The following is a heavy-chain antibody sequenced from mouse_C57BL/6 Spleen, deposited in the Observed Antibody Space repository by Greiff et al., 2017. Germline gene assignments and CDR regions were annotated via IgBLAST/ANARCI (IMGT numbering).Heavy chain of an antibody. J-gene: IGHJ1*03. D-gene: IGHD1-1*01. Sequence: EVQLQESGPGLVKPSQSLSLTCSVTGYSITSGYYWNWIRQFPGNKLEWMGYISYDGSNNYNPSLKNRISITRDTSKNQFFLKLNSVTTEDTATYYCARVYYYGRAWYFDVWGTGTTVTVSS. CDR1: GYSITSGYY. V-gene: IGHV3-6*01. CDR2: ISYDGSN. CDR3: ARVYYYGRAWYFDV.